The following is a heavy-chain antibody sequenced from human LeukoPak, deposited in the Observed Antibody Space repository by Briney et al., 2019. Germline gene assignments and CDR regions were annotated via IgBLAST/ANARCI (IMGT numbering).Heavy chain of an antibody. J-gene: IGHJ5*02. CDR2: VDYNGST. CDR3: VRVLYEPFDR. V-gene: IGHV4-59*02. CDR1: GFSVSSSH. Sequence: PSETLSLTCSVYGFSVSSSHWKWLRQSPGKGLEWIANVDYNGSTKYNPSLRGRGTMSLDTSKNQFHLKLESVTAADTARYFCVRVLYEPFDRWGQGTLVTVSS. D-gene: IGHD2-15*01.